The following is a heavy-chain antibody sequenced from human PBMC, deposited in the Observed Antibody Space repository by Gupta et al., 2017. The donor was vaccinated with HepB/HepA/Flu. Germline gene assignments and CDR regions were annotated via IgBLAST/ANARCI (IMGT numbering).Heavy chain of an antibody. Sequence: EVQLVESGGGMVQPGGSLRLSCAASGFTFSRYSMNWVRQAPGKGLEWLSFISTTGNTIYYADSVKGRFTISRDNAKNSLYLQMNSLRDEGTAVYYCARVRSGFHMDVWGKGTTVAVSS. CDR2: ISTTGNTI. CDR3: ARVRSGFHMDV. D-gene: IGHD3-10*01. V-gene: IGHV3-48*02. J-gene: IGHJ6*03. CDR1: GFTFSRYS.